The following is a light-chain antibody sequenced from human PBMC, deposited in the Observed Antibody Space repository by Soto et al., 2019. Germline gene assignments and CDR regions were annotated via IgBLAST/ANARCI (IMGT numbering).Light chain of an antibody. J-gene: IGKJ4*01. CDR1: ENVNND. CDR2: EIF. CDR3: QQRSDGLT. V-gene: IGKV3-11*01. Sequence: EIVLTQFPATLSLSPGERATLSCRATENVNNDLAWYQQKPGQAPRLLIYEIFNRATGIPARFSGSGSETDFTFTISSLEPEDFAVYYCQQRSDGLTFGGGTKVEIK.